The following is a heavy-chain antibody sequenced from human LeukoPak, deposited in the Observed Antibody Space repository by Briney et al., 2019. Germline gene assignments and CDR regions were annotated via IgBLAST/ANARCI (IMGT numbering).Heavy chain of an antibody. CDR3: ARTYYYDASAYYSDPLLFDF. J-gene: IGHJ4*02. CDR2: IVYSGST. Sequence: PSETLSLTCSVSGDSIGSYYWSWIRQPPGKGLEWIGYIVYSGSTKYNPSLKSRVTMSVDTSTRQISLKVKSVTAADTAIYYCARTYYYDASAYYSDPLLFDFWGQGSLVTVSS. CDR1: GDSIGSYY. V-gene: IGHV4-59*12. D-gene: IGHD3-22*01.